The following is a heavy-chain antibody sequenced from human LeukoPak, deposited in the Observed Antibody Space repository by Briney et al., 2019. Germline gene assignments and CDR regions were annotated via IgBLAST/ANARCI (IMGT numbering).Heavy chain of an antibody. J-gene: IGHJ4*02. D-gene: IGHD1-26*01. CDR3: ARVSGSYRDFDY. V-gene: IGHV4-38-2*02. Sequence: SETLSLTCTVSGYSISSGYYWGWIRQPPGKGLEWIGSIHHSGSTYYNPSLKSRVTISVDTSKNQFSLKLSSVTAADTAVYYCARVSGSYRDFDYWGQGTLVTVSS. CDR2: IHHSGST. CDR1: GYSISSGYY.